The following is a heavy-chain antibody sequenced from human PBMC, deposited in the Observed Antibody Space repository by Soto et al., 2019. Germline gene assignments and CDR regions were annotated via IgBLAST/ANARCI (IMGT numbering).Heavy chain of an antibody. Sequence: PGGSLRLSCAASGFTFSSYGMHWVRQAPGKGLEWVAVISYDGSNKYYADSVKGRFTISRDNSKNTLYLQMNSLRAEDTAVYYRAKSDGGSYPYFDYWGQGTLVTVSS. J-gene: IGHJ4*02. V-gene: IGHV3-30*18. D-gene: IGHD1-26*01. CDR1: GFTFSSYG. CDR2: ISYDGSNK. CDR3: AKSDGGSYPYFDY.